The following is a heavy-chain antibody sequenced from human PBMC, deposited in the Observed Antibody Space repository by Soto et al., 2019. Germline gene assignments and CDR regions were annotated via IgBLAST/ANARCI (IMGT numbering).Heavy chain of an antibody. Sequence: EVQLLESAGGLVQPGGSLSLSCAASGFTFSSYAMRWVRQAPGKGLEWVSAISGSGGNTYYADSVKGRFTISRDNSKNTLFLQLNSLRAEDTAVYYCAKCAGSGWYPDYCGQGTLVTVSS. D-gene: IGHD6-19*01. V-gene: IGHV3-23*01. CDR1: GFTFSSYA. CDR2: ISGSGGNT. CDR3: AKCAGSGWYPDY. J-gene: IGHJ4*02.